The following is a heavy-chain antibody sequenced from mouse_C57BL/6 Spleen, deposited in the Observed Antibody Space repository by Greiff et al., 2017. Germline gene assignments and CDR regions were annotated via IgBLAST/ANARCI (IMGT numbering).Heavy chain of an antibody. CDR3: ARGDWDRVFDY. CDR1: GYSITSGYY. J-gene: IGHJ2*01. D-gene: IGHD4-1*01. V-gene: IGHV3-6*01. CDR2: ISYDGSN. Sequence: VQLQESGPGLVKPSQSLSLTCSVTGYSITSGYYWNWIRQFPGNKLEWMGYISYDGSNNYNPSLKNRISITRDTSKNQFFLKLNSVTTEDTATYYCARGDWDRVFDYWGQGTTLTVSS.